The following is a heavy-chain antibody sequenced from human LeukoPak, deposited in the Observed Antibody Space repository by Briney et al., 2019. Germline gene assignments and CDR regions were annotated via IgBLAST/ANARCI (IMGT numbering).Heavy chain of an antibody. D-gene: IGHD1-1*01. CDR1: GYTFTSYY. Sequence: GASVKVSCKASGYTFTSYYMHWVRQAPGQGLEWMGIINPSGDSTSYAQKFQGRVTMTRDTSTSTVYMELSSLRSEDTAVYYCARDQLSRGVWFDPWGQGTLVTVSS. V-gene: IGHV1-46*01. CDR2: INPSGDST. CDR3: ARDQLSRGVWFDP. J-gene: IGHJ5*02.